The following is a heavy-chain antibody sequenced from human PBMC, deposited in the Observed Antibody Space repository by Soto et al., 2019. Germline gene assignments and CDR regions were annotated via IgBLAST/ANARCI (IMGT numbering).Heavy chain of an antibody. D-gene: IGHD6-13*01. CDR3: AKDPYSSSWYGLWDY. J-gene: IGHJ4*02. CDR2: ISGSGGST. V-gene: IGHV3-23*01. CDR1: GFTFSSYA. Sequence: EVQLLESGGGLVQPGGSLRLSCAASGFTFSSYAMSWVRQAPGKGLEWVSAISGSGGSTYYADSVKGRFTISRDNSKTTLYLQMNSLRAEDTAVYYCAKDPYSSSWYGLWDYWGQGTLVTVSS.